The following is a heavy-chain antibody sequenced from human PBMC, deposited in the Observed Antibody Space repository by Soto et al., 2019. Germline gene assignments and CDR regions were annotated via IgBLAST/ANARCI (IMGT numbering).Heavy chain of an antibody. J-gene: IGHJ6*02. CDR2: VSPSGDST. V-gene: IGHV3-23*01. CDR1: VFICSTYS. CDR3: VKEPDV. Sequence: GGSLRLSCEASVFICSTYSMTWVRQVPGKGLEWVAAVSPSGDSTYYADSLKGRLTISRDNSKNTVFLQMNSLSADDTGLYYCVKEPDVWGQGISVTVSS.